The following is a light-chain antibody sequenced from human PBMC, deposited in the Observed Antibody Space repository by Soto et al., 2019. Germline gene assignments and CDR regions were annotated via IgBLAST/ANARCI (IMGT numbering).Light chain of an antibody. V-gene: IGKV3-11*01. J-gene: IGKJ5*01. CDR1: QSVNRL. CDR2: DAS. Sequence: EIVLTQSPATLSLSPGERATLSFRASQSVNRLLSWYQQKPGQAPRLLIYDASNRATGIPARFNGSGSGTDFTLTISSLEPEDFAVYFCQQRSKWPPITFGQGTRLEIK. CDR3: QQRSKWPPIT.